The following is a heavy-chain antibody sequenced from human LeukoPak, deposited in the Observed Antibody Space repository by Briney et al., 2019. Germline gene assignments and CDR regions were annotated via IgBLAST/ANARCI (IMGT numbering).Heavy chain of an antibody. Sequence: GGSLRLSCAASGFTFSSYSINWVRQAPGKGLEWVSYISSSSSTIYYADSVKGRFTISRDNAKNSLYLHMNSLRDEDTAVYYCARERRSWVRFDYWGQGTLVTVSS. V-gene: IGHV3-48*02. CDR2: ISSSSSTI. D-gene: IGHD3-10*01. CDR1: GFTFSSYS. J-gene: IGHJ4*02. CDR3: ARERRSWVRFDY.